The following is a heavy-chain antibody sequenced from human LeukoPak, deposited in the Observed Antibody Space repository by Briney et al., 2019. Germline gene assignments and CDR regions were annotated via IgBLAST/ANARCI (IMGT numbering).Heavy chain of an antibody. CDR3: ARDPPVYGCNSAPDFDY. D-gene: IGHD4-23*01. Sequence: SVKVPCKPSGGTFTRYTISWVGQAPGPRLEGMGRIIPFLSIAEHAQKPQARVTTPDDKTPSTAYMQLSSLRSEDTAVYYCARDPPVYGCNSAPDFDYWGQGTLVTVSS. V-gene: IGHV1-69*04. CDR2: IIPFLSIA. CDR1: GGTFTRYT. J-gene: IGHJ4*02.